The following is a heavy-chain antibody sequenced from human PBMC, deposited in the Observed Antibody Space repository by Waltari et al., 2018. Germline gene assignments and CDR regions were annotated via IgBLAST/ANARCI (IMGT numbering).Heavy chain of an antibody. CDR2: IGGSGTRT. J-gene: IGHJ4*02. V-gene: IGHV3-23*01. CDR3: AKDSCSGGNCYADY. D-gene: IGHD2-15*01. Sequence: EVQLLESGGDLVQPGGSLRLSCPASGFTFTTYAISWVRQAPGKGLEWVSVIGGSGTRTYYADSVKGRFTISRDNSRNALYLQMNSLRVEDTAIYYCAKDSCSGGNCYADYWGQGSLVTVSS. CDR1: GFTFTTYA.